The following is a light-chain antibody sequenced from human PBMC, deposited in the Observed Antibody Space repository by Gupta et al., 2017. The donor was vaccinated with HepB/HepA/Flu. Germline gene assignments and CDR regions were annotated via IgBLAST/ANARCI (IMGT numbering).Light chain of an antibody. V-gene: IGKV1-39*01. Sequence: DIQMTHSPSSLSASVGDRVTLTCRASQSISNYLNWYHQKPEHAPKVLNYAASTLQSGVPSRCSGSGASTDFTLTISSLQPDVFASYCCQRSNSTPRTFGQGTKVEIK. CDR3: QRSNSTPRT. CDR2: AAS. CDR1: QSISNY. J-gene: IGKJ1*01.